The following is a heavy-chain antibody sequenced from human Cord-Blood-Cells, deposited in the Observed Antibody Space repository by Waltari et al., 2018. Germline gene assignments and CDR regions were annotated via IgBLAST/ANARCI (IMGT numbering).Heavy chain of an antibody. CDR1: GFTFGDYA. CDR3: TSEIEPLGGSYQGFDY. CDR2: IRSKAYGVTT. Sequence: EVQLVESGGGLVQPGRSLRLSCTASGFTFGDYAMSWFRQVPGKGLEWVGFIRSKAYGVTTEYAASVKGRFTISRDDSKSIAYMQMNSLKTEDTAVYYCTSEIEPLGGSYQGFDYWGQGTLVTVSS. D-gene: IGHD1-26*01. J-gene: IGHJ4*02. V-gene: IGHV3-49*03.